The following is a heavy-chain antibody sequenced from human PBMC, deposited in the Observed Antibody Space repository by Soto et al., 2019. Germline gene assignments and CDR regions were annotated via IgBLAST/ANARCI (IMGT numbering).Heavy chain of an antibody. CDR1: GGSISSGGYY. CDR2: IYYSGST. J-gene: IGHJ6*02. Sequence: QVQLQESGPGLVKPSQTLSLTCTVSGGSISSGGYYWSWIRQHPGKGLEWIGYIYYSGSTYYNPSLKSRVTISVDTSKNQFSLKLSSVTAADTAVYYCARVVDCSGGSCYPHYYYGMDVWGQGTTVTVSS. D-gene: IGHD2-15*01. CDR3: ARVVDCSGGSCYPHYYYGMDV. V-gene: IGHV4-31*03.